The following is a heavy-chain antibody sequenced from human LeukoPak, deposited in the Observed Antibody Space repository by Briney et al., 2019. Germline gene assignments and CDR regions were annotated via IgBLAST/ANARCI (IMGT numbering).Heavy chain of an antibody. D-gene: IGHD4-17*01. CDR1: GYTLTELS. V-gene: IGHV1-24*01. J-gene: IGHJ4*02. CDR3: ATEYDYGDYRAGSWFDY. CDR2: FDPEDGET. Sequence: ASVKVSCKVSGYTLTELSMHWVRQAPGKGLEWMGGFDPEDGETIYAQKFQGRVTMTEDTSTDTAYMELSSLRSEDTAVYYCATEYDYGDYRAGSWFDYWGRGTLVTVSS.